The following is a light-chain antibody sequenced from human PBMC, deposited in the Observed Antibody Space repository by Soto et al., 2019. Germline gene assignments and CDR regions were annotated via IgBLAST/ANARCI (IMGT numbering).Light chain of an antibody. Sequence: QSVLTQPPSAAGTPGQRVTXSCSGSTSNIGGSTVSWYQQFPGAAPKLLIYGNTQRPLVVPVRFSASKSDTSASLAISGLQSEDEADYYCATWNDGVFVFGIGTKVTVL. CDR3: ATWNDGVFV. V-gene: IGLV1-44*01. CDR2: GNT. J-gene: IGLJ1*01. CDR1: TSNIGGST.